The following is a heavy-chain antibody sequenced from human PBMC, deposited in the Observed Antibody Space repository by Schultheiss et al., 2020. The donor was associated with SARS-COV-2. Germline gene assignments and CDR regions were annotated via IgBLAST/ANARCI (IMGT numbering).Heavy chain of an antibody. CDR1: GFTLNNFG. CDR3: ATVKGLQEWFISDF. D-gene: IGHD5-18*01. CDR2: ISDDGRNK. J-gene: IGHJ4*02. Sequence: GGSLRLSCVASGFTLNNFGMHWVRQAPGKGLEWVAVISDDGRNKFYGDSAKGRFTISRDTSKNTLYLQINSLTDENTATYYCATVKGLQEWFISDFWGQGNLVTGSS. V-gene: IGHV3-30*03.